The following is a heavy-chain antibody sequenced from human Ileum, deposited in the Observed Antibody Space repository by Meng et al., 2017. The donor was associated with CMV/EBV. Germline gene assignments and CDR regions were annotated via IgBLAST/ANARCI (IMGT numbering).Heavy chain of an antibody. CDR1: GFNFNRSE. Sequence: GGSLRPSCAGSGFNFNRSEMNWVRQAPGKGPEWVSYISSAGTTMKYTDSMKGRSTISRENAKSSLYLQMNSLRVEDTALYYCARALALAYQWGQGTLVTVSS. D-gene: IGHD2-2*01. CDR2: ISSAGTTM. J-gene: IGHJ4*02. CDR3: ARALALAYQ. V-gene: IGHV3-48*03.